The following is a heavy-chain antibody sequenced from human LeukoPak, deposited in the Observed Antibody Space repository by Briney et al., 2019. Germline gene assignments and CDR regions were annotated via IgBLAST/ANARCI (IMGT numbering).Heavy chain of an antibody. J-gene: IGHJ4*02. CDR2: ISGSGGST. CDR3: ASTMVRGVIMGDY. CDR1: GYSFSSYG. V-gene: IGHV3-23*01. Sequence: GESLKISCKGSGYSFSSYGMSWVRQAPGKGLEWVSAISGSGGSTYYADSVKGRFTISRDNSKNTLYLQMNSLRAEDTAVYYCASTMVRGVIMGDYWGQGTLVTVSS. D-gene: IGHD3-10*01.